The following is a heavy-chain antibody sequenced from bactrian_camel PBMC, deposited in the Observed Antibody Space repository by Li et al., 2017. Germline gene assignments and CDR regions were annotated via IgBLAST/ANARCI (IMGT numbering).Heavy chain of an antibody. CDR1: GFTFSIYG. D-gene: IGHD1*01. CDR3: ASDPNGLGFTY. V-gene: IGHV3S40*01. Sequence: DVQLVESGGGLVQPGGSLRLSCEASGFTFSIYGMSWVRQAPGKGLEWVSSISSGGGLIYYADSVKGRFTISKDNAKSTVYLQMNSLKPEDTAMYYCASDPNGLGFTYWGQGTQVTVS. J-gene: IGHJ4*01. CDR2: ISSGGGLI.